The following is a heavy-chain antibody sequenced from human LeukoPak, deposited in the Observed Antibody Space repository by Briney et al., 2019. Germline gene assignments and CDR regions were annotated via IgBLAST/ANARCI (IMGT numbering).Heavy chain of an antibody. D-gene: IGHD6-19*01. J-gene: IGHJ4*02. Sequence: GGSLRLSCAASGFTFSSCNTNWVRQAPGKGLEWVSGISGSGDSTYYADSVKGRFTISRDNSKNTLYLQMNSLRAEDTAVYYCARRSGIAVAGAFDYWGQGTLVTVSS. V-gene: IGHV3-23*01. CDR2: ISGSGDST. CDR3: ARRSGIAVAGAFDY. CDR1: GFTFSSCN.